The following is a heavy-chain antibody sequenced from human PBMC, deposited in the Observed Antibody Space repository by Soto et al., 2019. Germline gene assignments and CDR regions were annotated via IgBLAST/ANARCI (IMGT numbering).Heavy chain of an antibody. CDR2: INHSGSI. CDR3: ARGSQWLDY. CDR1: GGSFSGYY. V-gene: IGHV4-34*01. D-gene: IGHD6-19*01. Sequence: SAPLCLTCVVRGGSFSGYYWSWIRKPPGKGLEWIGEINHSGSIHYNPSLKSRVTISADTPNNQFSLKLSSVTAADTAVYYCARGSQWLDYWGQGALVT. J-gene: IGHJ4*02.